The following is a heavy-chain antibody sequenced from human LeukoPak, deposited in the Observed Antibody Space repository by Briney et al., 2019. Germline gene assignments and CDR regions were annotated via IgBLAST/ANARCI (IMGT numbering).Heavy chain of an antibody. J-gene: IGHJ4*02. CDR1: GFTFSSYS. CDR2: ISSSSSYI. Sequence: GVSLRLSCAASGFTFSSYSMNWVRQVPGKGLEWVSSISSSSSYIYYADSVKGRFTISRDNAKNSLYLQMNSLRAEDTAVYYCARVAVTIPYDYWGQGTLVTVSS. CDR3: ARVAVTIPYDY. D-gene: IGHD4-17*01. V-gene: IGHV3-21*01.